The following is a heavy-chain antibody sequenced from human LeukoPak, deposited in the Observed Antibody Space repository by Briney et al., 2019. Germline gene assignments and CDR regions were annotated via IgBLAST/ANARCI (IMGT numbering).Heavy chain of an antibody. J-gene: IGHJ4*02. CDR1: GYTFTSYY. CDR3: ARSFHDYGDNGPIDY. D-gene: IGHD4-17*01. V-gene: IGHV1-46*01. CDR2: INPSGGST. Sequence: ASVKVSCKASGYTFTSYYMHWVRQAPGQGLEWMGIINPSGGSTSYAQKFQGRVTMTRDTSTSTVYMELSSLRSEDTAVYYCARSFHDYGDNGPIDYWGQGTLVTVSS.